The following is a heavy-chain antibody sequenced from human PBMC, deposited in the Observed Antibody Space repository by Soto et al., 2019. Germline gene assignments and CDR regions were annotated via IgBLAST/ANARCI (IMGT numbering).Heavy chain of an antibody. Sequence: GGSLRLSCAASGFTFSSYAMSWVRQAPGKGLEWVSAISGSGGSTYYADSVKGRFTISRDNSKNTLYLQMNSLRAEDTAVYSCAKALGYYGDSPAVGYWGQGTLVTVSS. J-gene: IGHJ4*02. D-gene: IGHD4-17*01. V-gene: IGHV3-23*01. CDR1: GFTFSSYA. CDR2: ISGSGGST. CDR3: AKALGYYGDSPAVGY.